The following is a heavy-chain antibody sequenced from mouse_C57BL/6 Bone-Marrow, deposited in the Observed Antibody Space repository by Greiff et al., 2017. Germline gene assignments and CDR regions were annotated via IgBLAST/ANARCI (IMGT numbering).Heavy chain of an antibody. CDR1: GFTFSSYA. D-gene: IGHD2-3*01. CDR3: AREDGAWFAY. V-gene: IGHV5-4*01. J-gene: IGHJ3*01. CDR2: ISDGGSYT. Sequence: EVKVVESGGGLVKPGGSLKLSCAASGFTFSSYAMSWVRQTPEKRLEWVATISDGGSYTYYPDNVKGRFTISRDNATNNLYLQMSHLKSEDTAMYYCAREDGAWFAYGGQGTLVTVSA.